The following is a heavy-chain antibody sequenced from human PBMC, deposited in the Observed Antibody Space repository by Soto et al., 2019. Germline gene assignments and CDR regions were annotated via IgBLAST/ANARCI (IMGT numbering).Heavy chain of an antibody. J-gene: IGHJ1*01. Sequence: ASVKVSCKVSGYTLTELSMHWVRQAPGKGLEWMGGFDPEDGETIYAQKFQGRVTMTEDTSTDTAYMELSSLRSEDTAVYYCATGRNQYYDFWRGSPEYIHHRGQGTLVTLSS. V-gene: IGHV1-24*01. CDR1: GYTLTELS. CDR3: ATGRNQYYDFWRGSPEYIHH. D-gene: IGHD3-3*01. CDR2: FDPEDGET.